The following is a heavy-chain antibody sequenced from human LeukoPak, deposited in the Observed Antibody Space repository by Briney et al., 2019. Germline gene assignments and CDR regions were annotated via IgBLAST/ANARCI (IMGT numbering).Heavy chain of an antibody. CDR3: ARAPFRSSSWSGGFDY. CDR1: GFTFSSYW. Sequence: GGSLRLSCAASGFTFSSYWMSWVRQAPGKGLEWVANIKQDGSEKYYVDSVKGRFTISRDNAKNSLYLQMNSLRAEDTAVYYCARAPFRSSSWSGGFDYWGQGTLVTVSS. D-gene: IGHD6-13*01. J-gene: IGHJ4*02. CDR2: IKQDGSEK. V-gene: IGHV3-7*01.